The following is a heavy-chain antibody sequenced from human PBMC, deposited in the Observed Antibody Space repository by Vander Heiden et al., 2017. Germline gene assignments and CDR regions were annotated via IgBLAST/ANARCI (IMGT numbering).Heavy chain of an antibody. CDR2: ISSSGSTI. CDR1: GFTFSDYY. V-gene: IGHV3-11*01. CDR3: ARSLTTVTTGGIY. J-gene: IGHJ4*02. D-gene: IGHD4-17*01. Sequence: QVQLVASGGGLVKLGGSLRLSCGVSGFTFSDYYMSWIRQAPGKGLEWVSYISSSGSTIYYADSVKGRFTISRNNAKNSLYLQMNSLRAEDTAVYYCARSLTTVTTGGIYWGQGTLVTVSS.